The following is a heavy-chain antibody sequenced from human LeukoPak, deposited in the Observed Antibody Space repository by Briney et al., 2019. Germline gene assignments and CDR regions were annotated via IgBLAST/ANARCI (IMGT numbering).Heavy chain of an antibody. CDR1: GFTFDDYA. CDR2: ISWNSGSI. Sequence: GGSLRLSCAASGFTFDDYAMHWVRQAPGKGLEWVSGISWNSGSIGYADSVKGRFTISRDNAKNSLYLQMNSLRAEDTALYYCAKARVRGVIMEYYFDYWGQGTLVTVSS. V-gene: IGHV3-9*01. D-gene: IGHD3-10*01. CDR3: AKARVRGVIMEYYFDY. J-gene: IGHJ4*02.